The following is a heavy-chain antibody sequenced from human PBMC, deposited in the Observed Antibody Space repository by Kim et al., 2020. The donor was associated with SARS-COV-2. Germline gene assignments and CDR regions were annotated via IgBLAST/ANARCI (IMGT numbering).Heavy chain of an antibody. Sequence: GGSLRLSCAASGFTFSSYEMNWVRQAPGKGLEWVSYISSSGSTIYYADSVKGRFTISRDNAKNSLYLQMNSLRAEDTAVYYCVKFPDRYCSSTSCYGGDYFDYWGQGTLVTVSS. CDR1: GFTFSSYE. CDR3: VKFPDRYCSSTSCYGGDYFDY. CDR2: ISSSGSTI. V-gene: IGHV3-48*03. J-gene: IGHJ4*02. D-gene: IGHD2-2*01.